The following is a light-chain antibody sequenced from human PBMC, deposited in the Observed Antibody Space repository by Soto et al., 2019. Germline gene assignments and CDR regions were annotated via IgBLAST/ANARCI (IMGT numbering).Light chain of an antibody. J-gene: IGKJ1*01. V-gene: IGKV3-15*01. CDR3: QQYNNWLWT. Sequence: EIVMTQSPATLSVSPGERATLSCRASQSVNSNLVWYQQKPGQAPRLLIYGASTRATGIPGRVSGSGYGTAFTLTISSLQSEEFAVYYCQQYNNWLWTFGQGTKVEIK. CDR2: GAS. CDR1: QSVNSN.